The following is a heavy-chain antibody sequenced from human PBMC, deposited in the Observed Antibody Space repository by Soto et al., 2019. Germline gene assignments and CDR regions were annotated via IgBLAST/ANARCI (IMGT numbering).Heavy chain of an antibody. CDR1: GITFSSAW. V-gene: IGHV3-15*01. Sequence: GGSLRLSCAASGITFSSAWMSWFRQAPGKGLEWVGRMKSKTDGGTTDYAAPVKGRFTISRDDSKNTLYLQMNSLKTEDTAVYYCTTAGFSSSGLYGMDVWGQGTTISISS. CDR3: TTAGFSSSGLYGMDV. D-gene: IGHD5-12*01. J-gene: IGHJ6*01. CDR2: MKSKTDGGTT.